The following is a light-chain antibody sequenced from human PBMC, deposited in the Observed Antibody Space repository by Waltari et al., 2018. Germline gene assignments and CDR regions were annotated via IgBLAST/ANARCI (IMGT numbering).Light chain of an antibody. CDR3: QAWDSSTVV. CDR2: QES. Sequence: SYELTQPPSVSVSPGQTASTTCPGDKLGDNYACWYQQTPGQSPVLVIYQESKRPSGIPERFSGSNSGNTATLTISGTQAMDEADYYCQAWDSSTVVFGGGTKLTVL. V-gene: IGLV3-1*01. J-gene: IGLJ2*01. CDR1: KLGDNY.